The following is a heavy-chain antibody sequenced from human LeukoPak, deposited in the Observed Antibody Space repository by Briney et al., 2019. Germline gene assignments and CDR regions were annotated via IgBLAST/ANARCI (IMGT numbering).Heavy chain of an antibody. D-gene: IGHD5-24*01. J-gene: IGHJ4*02. CDR3: ARDPSRRDGYNY. CDR2: IYSGGST. CDR1: GLTFTTYG. Sequence: GGSLRLSCAASGLTFTTYGMHWVRQAPGKGLEWVSVIYSGGSTYYADSVKGRFTISRDNSKNTLYLQMNSLRAEDTAVYYCARDPSRRDGYNYWGQGTLVTVSS. V-gene: IGHV3-53*01.